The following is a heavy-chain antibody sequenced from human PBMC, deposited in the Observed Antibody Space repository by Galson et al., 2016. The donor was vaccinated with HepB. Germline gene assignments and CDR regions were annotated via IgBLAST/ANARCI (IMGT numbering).Heavy chain of an antibody. CDR3: AREGRNPVGSRGNWFDA. CDR1: GYAFTNHA. Sequence: SVKVSCKASGYAFTNHAIHWVRQAPGQGLEWMGCINANSGGTYYAQKFQGTVTVSRDTSLNTAHMELTRLTSDDAAVYYCAREGRNPVGSRGNWFDAWGQGTLVTVSS. CDR2: INANSGGT. J-gene: IGHJ5*02. D-gene: IGHD3-10*01. V-gene: IGHV1-2*02.